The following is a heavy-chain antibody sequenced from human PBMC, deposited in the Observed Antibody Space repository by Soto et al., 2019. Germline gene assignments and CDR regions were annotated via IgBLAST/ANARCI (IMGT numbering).Heavy chain of an antibody. CDR2: IYCDGDK. Sequence: QITLKESGPTLVKPTHTLKLTCTFSEFSLITSGVGVGWIRQPPGKALEWLALIYCDGDKRYSTSLNSRLTIPWDTSKNHVVLTITIMDPVDTATYYCAHSSWDDYVWGSYWPLDYLGQVTLFTDSS. J-gene: IGHJ4*02. CDR3: AHSSWDDYVWGSYWPLDY. V-gene: IGHV2-5*02. CDR1: EFSLITSGVG. D-gene: IGHD3-16*01.